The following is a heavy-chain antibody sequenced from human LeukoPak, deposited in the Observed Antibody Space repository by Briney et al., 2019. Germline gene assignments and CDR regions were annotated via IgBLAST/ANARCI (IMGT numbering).Heavy chain of an antibody. CDR2: ITAYNGNR. D-gene: IGHD1-1*01. J-gene: IGHJ4*01. Sequence: ASVKVSCKTSGYAFSNYGISWVRQAPGQGLEWMGWITAYNGNRLYAQRFQGRITLTTDTSTSTSYMELRSLEYDDTAIYYCARDNDKVVDHWGQGTLVTVSS. V-gene: IGHV1-18*01. CDR1: GYAFSNYG. CDR3: ARDNDKVVDH.